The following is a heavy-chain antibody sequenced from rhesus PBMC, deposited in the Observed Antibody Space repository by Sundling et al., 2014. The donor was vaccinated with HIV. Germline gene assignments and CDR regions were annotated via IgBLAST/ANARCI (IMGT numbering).Heavy chain of an antibody. V-gene: IGHV1-200*01. Sequence: QVQLVQSGAEVKKPGASVKLSCKASGYTFTSYSINWVRQAPGQGLEWMGWINPSNGKTGYAQNFQGRVTMTRDTSTSTAYMELSSLRSEDTAVYYCARNLQRGYSYSYGGLVYWGQGVLVTVSS. CDR3: ARNLQRGYSYSYGGLVY. CDR2: INPSNGKT. D-gene: IGHD5-12*01. J-gene: IGHJ4*01. CDR1: GYTFTSYS.